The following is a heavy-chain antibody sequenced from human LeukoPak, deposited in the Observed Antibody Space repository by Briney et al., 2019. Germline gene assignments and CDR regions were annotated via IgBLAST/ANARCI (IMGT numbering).Heavy chain of an antibody. Sequence: GGSLRLSCAASGFTFSSYWMSWVRQAPGKGLEWVANIKQDGSEKYVDSVKGRFTISRDNAKNSLYLQMNSLRVEDTAVYYCARAYYGFWSGYYYYYYYGMDVWGQGTTVTVSS. V-gene: IGHV3-7*04. CDR1: GFTFSSYW. CDR2: IKQDGSEK. CDR3: ARAYYGFWSGYYYYYYYGMDV. D-gene: IGHD3-3*01. J-gene: IGHJ6*02.